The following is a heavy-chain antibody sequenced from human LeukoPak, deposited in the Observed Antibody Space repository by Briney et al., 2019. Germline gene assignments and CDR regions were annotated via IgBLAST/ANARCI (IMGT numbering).Heavy chain of an antibody. CDR3: ARVLAVVVPAAVGWFDP. Sequence: PSETLSLTCTVSGYSISSGYYWGWIGQPPGKGLEWIGSIYHSGSTYYNPSLKSRVTISVDTSKNQFSLKLSSVTAADTAVYYCARVLAVVVPAAVGWFDPWGQGTLITVSS. J-gene: IGHJ5*02. D-gene: IGHD2-2*01. V-gene: IGHV4-38-2*02. CDR2: IYHSGST. CDR1: GYSISSGYY.